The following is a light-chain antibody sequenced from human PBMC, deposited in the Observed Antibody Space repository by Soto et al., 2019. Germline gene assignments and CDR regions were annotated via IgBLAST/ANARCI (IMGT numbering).Light chain of an antibody. CDR1: QSVSTS. CDR3: QVRDVWPS. CDR2: DAS. Sequence: IVLTQSPVTLALSPGESAVLSCRASQSVSTSLAWYQHKPGQAPRLFIYDASKRAPGIPVRFTCSGSGTDFTLTISSLEPEDIAVYYCQVRDVWPSFGQGTKVEIK. V-gene: IGKV3-11*01. J-gene: IGKJ1*01.